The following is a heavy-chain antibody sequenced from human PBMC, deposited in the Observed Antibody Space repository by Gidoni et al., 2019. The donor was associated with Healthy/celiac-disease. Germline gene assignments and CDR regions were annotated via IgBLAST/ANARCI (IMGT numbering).Heavy chain of an antibody. CDR2: IYYSGST. CDR1: GGSISSSSYY. V-gene: IGHV4-39*01. Sequence: QLQLQESGPGLVKPSETLSLTRTVSGGSISSSSYYWGWIRQPPGQGVEWIRSIYYSGSTYYNPSLKNRVTISVDTSKNQFSLKLSSVTAADTAVYYCASSPPPGLVMNIYFDYWGQGTLVTVSS. D-gene: IGHD3-9*01. J-gene: IGHJ4*02. CDR3: ASSPPPGLVMNIYFDY.